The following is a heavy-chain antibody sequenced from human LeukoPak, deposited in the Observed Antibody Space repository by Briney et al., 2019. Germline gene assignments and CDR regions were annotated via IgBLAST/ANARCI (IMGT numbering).Heavy chain of an antibody. Sequence: ASVKVSCKASGYTFTGYYMHWVRPAPGQGLEWMGWINPNSGGTNYAQKSQGRVTMTRDTSISTAYMELSRLRSDDTAVYYCARVSWEVPPRYYDSSGYRYWGQGTLVTVSS. CDR3: ARVSWEVPPRYYDSSGYRY. J-gene: IGHJ4*02. V-gene: IGHV1-2*02. D-gene: IGHD3-22*01. CDR2: INPNSGGT. CDR1: GYTFTGYY.